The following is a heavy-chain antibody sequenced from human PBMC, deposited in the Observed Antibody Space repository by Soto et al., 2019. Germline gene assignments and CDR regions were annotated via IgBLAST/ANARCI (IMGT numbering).Heavy chain of an antibody. V-gene: IGHV1-2*02. D-gene: IGHD6-19*01. CDR2: INPNSGGT. CDR1: GYTFTGYY. Sequence: ASVKVSCKASGYTFTGYYMHWVRQAPGQGLEWMGWINPNSGGTNYAQKFQGRVTMTRDTSISTAYMELSRLRSDDTAVYYCARGAVAGIWTSDYWGQATLVTVSS. J-gene: IGHJ4*02. CDR3: ARGAVAGIWTSDY.